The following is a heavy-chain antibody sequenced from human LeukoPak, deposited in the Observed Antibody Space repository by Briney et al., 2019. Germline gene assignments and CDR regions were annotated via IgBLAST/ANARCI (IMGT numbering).Heavy chain of an antibody. CDR2: INDDGRA. J-gene: IGHJ6*03. Sequence: PSETLSLTCAVYGGSFSNYYWNWIRQPPGKGLEWLGEINDDGRANYNPSLMSRVTVSVDTSKNQFSLRLTSVTATDTAVYYCARRWNYGRNYYFDVWGKGAMVSVSS. CDR1: GGSFSNYY. CDR3: ARRWNYGRNYYFDV. V-gene: IGHV4-34*01. D-gene: IGHD1-7*01.